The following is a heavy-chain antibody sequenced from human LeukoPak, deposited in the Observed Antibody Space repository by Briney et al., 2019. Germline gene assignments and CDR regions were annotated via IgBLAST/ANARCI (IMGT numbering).Heavy chain of an antibody. CDR3: ARVSAAGMDFHYGMDV. V-gene: IGHV4-39*07. Sequence: SSETLSLTCTVSGGSISSSSYYWGWIRQPPGKGLEWIGSIYYSGSTYYNPSLKSRVTISVDTSKNQFSLKLSSVTAADTAVYYCARVSAAGMDFHYGMDVWGQGTTVLVSS. CDR1: GGSISSSSYY. D-gene: IGHD6-13*01. CDR2: IYYSGST. J-gene: IGHJ6*02.